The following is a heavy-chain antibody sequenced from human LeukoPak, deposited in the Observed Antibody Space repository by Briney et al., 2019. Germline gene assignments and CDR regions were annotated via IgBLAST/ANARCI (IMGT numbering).Heavy chain of an antibody. CDR3: ARDPSHDCSGGSCYSGGWFDP. Sequence: PSETLSLTCAVSGGSISSSNWWSWVRQPPGKGLEWIGEIYHSGSTNYNPSLKSRVTISVDESKNQFSLKLSSVTAADTAVYYCARDPSHDCSGGSCYSGGWFDPWGQGTLVTVSS. J-gene: IGHJ5*02. D-gene: IGHD2-15*01. CDR2: IYHSGST. V-gene: IGHV4-4*02. CDR1: GGSISSSNW.